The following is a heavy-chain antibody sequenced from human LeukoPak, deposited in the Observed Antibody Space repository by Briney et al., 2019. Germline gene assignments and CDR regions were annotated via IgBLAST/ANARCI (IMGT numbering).Heavy chain of an antibody. CDR1: GFTFSSYA. J-gene: IGHJ3*02. D-gene: IGHD4-17*01. CDR3: AKALFTGDYDGSDAFDI. CDR2: ISGSGGST. V-gene: IGHV3-23*01. Sequence: PGGSLRLSCAASGFTFSSYAMSWVRQAPGKGLEWVSAISGSGGSTYYADSVKGRFTISRDNSKNTLYLQMNSLRAEDTAVYYCAKALFTGDYDGSDAFDIWGQGTMVTVSS.